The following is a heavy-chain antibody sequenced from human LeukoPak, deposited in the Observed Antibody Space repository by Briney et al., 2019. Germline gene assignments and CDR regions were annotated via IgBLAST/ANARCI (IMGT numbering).Heavy chain of an antibody. CDR3: ARDGGGHVGYSYGPSFDY. J-gene: IGHJ4*02. Sequence: GRSLRLSCAASGFTFSSYGMHWVRQAPGKGLEWVAVISYDGSNKYYADSVKGRFTISRDNSKNTLYLQMNSLRAEDAAVYYCARDGGGHVGYSYGPSFDYWGQGTLVTVSS. CDR2: ISYDGSNK. CDR1: GFTFSSYG. D-gene: IGHD5-18*01. V-gene: IGHV3-30*03.